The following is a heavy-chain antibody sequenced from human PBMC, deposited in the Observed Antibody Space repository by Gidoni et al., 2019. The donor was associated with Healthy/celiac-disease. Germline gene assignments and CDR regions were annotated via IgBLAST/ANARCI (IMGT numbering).Heavy chain of an antibody. V-gene: IGHV4-34*01. D-gene: IGHD3-3*01. CDR3: ASDGYYSDDAFDI. J-gene: IGHJ3*02. CDR1: GGSFSGYY. Sequence: QVQRQQWGAGLLKPSETLSLTCAVYGGSFSGYYWSWSRQPPGKGLEWIGEINHTGSTNYNPSLKSRVTISVDTSKNQFSLKVSSVAAADTAVYYCASDGYYSDDAFDIWGQGTLVTVSS. CDR2: INHTGST.